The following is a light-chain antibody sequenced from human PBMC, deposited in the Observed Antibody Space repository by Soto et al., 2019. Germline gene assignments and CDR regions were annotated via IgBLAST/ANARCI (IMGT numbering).Light chain of an antibody. V-gene: IGKV3-15*01. CDR3: QQYNNWPPLT. CDR2: GAS. J-gene: IGKJ4*01. CDR1: QSVSSN. Sequence: IVRTQSPATLSVSPGERATLSCRASQSVSSNLAWYQQKPGQAPRLLIYGASTRATGIPARFSGSGSGTEFTLTISSLQSEDFAVYYCQQYNNWPPLTFGGGTKVDIK.